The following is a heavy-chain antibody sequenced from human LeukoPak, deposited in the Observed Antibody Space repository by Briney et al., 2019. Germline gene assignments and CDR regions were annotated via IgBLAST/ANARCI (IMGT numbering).Heavy chain of an antibody. CDR3: ARANSRYSGSYYYYYMDV. J-gene: IGHJ6*03. Sequence: GASVKVSCKASGYTFTGYYMHWVRQAPGQGLEWMGLINPNSGGTNYAQKFQGRVTMTRDTSISTAYMELSRLRSDDTAVYYCARANSRYSGSYYYYYMDVWGKGTTVTVSS. D-gene: IGHD1-26*01. V-gene: IGHV1-2*02. CDR1: GYTFTGYY. CDR2: INPNSGGT.